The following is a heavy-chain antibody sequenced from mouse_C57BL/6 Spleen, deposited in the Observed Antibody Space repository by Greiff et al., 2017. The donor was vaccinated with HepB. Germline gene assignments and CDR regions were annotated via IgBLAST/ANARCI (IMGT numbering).Heavy chain of an antibody. D-gene: IGHD5-2*01. CDR1: GYTFTDYN. V-gene: IGHV1-18*01. CDR2: INPNNGGT. J-gene: IGHJ4*01. CDR3: ARERIQGDYAMDY. Sequence: VQLKQSGPELVKPGASVKIPCKASGYTFTDYNMDWVKQSHGKSLEWIGDINPNNGGTIYNQKFKGKATLTVDKSSSTAYMELRSLTSEDTAVYYCARERIQGDYAMDYWGQGTSVTVSS.